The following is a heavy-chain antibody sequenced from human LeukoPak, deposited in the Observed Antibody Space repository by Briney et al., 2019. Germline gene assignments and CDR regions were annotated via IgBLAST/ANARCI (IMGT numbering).Heavy chain of an antibody. Sequence: PSETLSLTCTVSGGSISSYYWSWIRQPPGKGLEWIGYIFHSGSTYYNPSLKSRVTISVDRSKNQFSLKLSSVTAADTAVYYCARVRGNPYGDYLVFDYWGQGTLVTVSS. CDR2: IFHSGST. D-gene: IGHD4-17*01. J-gene: IGHJ4*02. CDR3: ARVRGNPYGDYLVFDY. CDR1: GGSISSYY. V-gene: IGHV4-59*12.